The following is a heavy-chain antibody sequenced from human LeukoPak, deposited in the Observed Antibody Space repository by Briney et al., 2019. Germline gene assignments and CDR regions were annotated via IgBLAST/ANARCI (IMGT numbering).Heavy chain of an antibody. V-gene: IGHV3-30-3*01. CDR3: ARDHDWEIFDC. J-gene: IGHJ4*02. Sequence: GGSLRLSCAASGFTFSSYAMHWVRQAPGKGLEWVAVISYDGSNKYYADSVKGRLTISRDNSKNTLYLQMNSLRAEDTAVYYCARDHDWEIFDCWGQGTLVTVSS. CDR2: ISYDGSNK. CDR1: GFTFSSYA. D-gene: IGHD3-9*01.